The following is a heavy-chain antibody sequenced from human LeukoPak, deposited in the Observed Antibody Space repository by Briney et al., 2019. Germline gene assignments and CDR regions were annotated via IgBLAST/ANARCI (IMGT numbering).Heavy chain of an antibody. CDR2: ISAYNGNT. D-gene: IGHD2-15*01. V-gene: IGHV1-18*01. CDR3: ARVGIGYCSGGSCYLDIFDY. J-gene: IGHJ4*02. CDR1: GYTFTSYG. Sequence: ASVKVSCKASGYTFTSYGISWVRQAPGQGLEWMGWISAYNGNTSYAQKLQGRVTMTTDTSTSTAYMELRSLRSDDTAVYYCARVGIGYCSGGSCYLDIFDYWGQGTLVTVSS.